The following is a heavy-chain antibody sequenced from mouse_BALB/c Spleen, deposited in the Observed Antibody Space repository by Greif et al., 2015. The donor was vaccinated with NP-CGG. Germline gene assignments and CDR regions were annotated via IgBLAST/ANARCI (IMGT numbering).Heavy chain of an antibody. J-gene: IGHJ4*01. CDR1: GFTFRSFG. CDR3: ARGGGAMDY. CDR2: ISSGSSTI. V-gene: IGHV5-17*02. Sequence: EVKLMESGGGLVQPGGSRKLSCAASGFTFRSFGMHWVRQAPEKGLEWVAYISSGSSTIYYADTVKGRFTISRDNPKNTLFLQMTSLRSEDTAMYYCARGGGAMDYWGQGTSVTVSS.